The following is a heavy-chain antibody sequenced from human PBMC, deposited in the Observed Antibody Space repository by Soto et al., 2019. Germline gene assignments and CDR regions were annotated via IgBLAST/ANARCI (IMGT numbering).Heavy chain of an antibody. D-gene: IGHD4-17*01. Sequence: QVQLVQSGAEVKKPGASVKVSCKASGYTFTSYYMHWVRQAPGQGLEWMGIINPSGGSTSYAQKFQGRVTMARDTSTSTVYMELSSLRSEDTAVYYCARVSVGDYVSDYWGQGTLVTVSS. J-gene: IGHJ4*02. V-gene: IGHV1-46*01. CDR3: ARVSVGDYVSDY. CDR1: GYTFTSYY. CDR2: INPSGGST.